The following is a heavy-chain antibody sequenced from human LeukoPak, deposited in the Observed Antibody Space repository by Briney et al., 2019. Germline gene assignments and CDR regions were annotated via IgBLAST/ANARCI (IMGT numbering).Heavy chain of an antibody. CDR3: ARVTGYMIEDYFDY. CDR2: IHSSGTT. V-gene: IGHV4-4*07. D-gene: IGHD3-22*01. Sequence: SQTLSLTCTVSGVSMNYYFWNWIRQPAGEGLQWIGRIHSSGTTNYNPSLKSRVTMSIDMSKNQFSLRLTSVTAADTAVYYCARVTGYMIEDYFDYWGQGTLVTVSS. CDR1: GVSMNYYF. J-gene: IGHJ4*02.